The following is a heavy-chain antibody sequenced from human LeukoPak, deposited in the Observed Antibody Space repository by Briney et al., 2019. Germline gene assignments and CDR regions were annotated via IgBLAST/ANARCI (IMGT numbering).Heavy chain of an antibody. CDR1: GGTFSSYA. J-gene: IGHJ4*02. CDR3: ARSPNDYGDYGTV. V-gene: IGHV1-69*13. CDR2: IIPIFGTA. Sequence: SVTVSCKASGGTFSSYAISWVRQAPGQGLEWMGGIIPIFGTANYAQKFQGRVTITADESTSTAYMELSSLRSEDTAVYYCARSPNDYGDYGTVWGQGTLVTVSS. D-gene: IGHD4-17*01.